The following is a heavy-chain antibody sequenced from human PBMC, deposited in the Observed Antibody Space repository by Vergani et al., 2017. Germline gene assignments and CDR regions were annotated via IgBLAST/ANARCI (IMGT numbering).Heavy chain of an antibody. V-gene: IGHV4-59*11. CDR3: ARDRRRYFDL. CDR2: IYYSGST. J-gene: IGHJ2*01. Sequence: QVQLQESGPGLVKPSETLSLTCTVSGCSISSHYWSWIRQPPGKGLEWIGYIYYSGSTNYNPSLKSRITISVDTPKNQFSLKLSSVTAADTAVYYCARDRRRYFDLWGRGTLVTVSS. CDR1: GCSISSHY.